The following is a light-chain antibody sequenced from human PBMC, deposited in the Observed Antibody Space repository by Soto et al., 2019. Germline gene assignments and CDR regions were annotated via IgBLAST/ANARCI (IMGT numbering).Light chain of an antibody. Sequence: DIQLTQSPSFLSASVGDRVSITCRASQGISMYLAWYQQKPGEAPKVLIYAASTLQSGVPSRFSGSGFGTEFTLPISSRQPEDSATYYCQQLNSYPRGFTFGPGTKVDIK. CDR2: AAS. V-gene: IGKV1-9*01. CDR1: QGISMY. J-gene: IGKJ3*01. CDR3: QQLNSYPRGFT.